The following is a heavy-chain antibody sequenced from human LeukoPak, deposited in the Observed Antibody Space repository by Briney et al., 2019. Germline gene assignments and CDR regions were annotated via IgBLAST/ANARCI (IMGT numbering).Heavy chain of an antibody. J-gene: IGHJ4*02. CDR3: ARARTPDY. CDR2: ISGGGTKT. Sequence: GGSLRLSCAASGFTFSTYAMSWVRQAPGKGLEWVSIISGGGTKTYYVDSVKGRFTISRDNSRNTLYLQMNSLRVEDTAVYYCARARTPDYWGQGTLVTVSS. D-gene: IGHD2-15*01. V-gene: IGHV3-23*01. CDR1: GFTFSTYA.